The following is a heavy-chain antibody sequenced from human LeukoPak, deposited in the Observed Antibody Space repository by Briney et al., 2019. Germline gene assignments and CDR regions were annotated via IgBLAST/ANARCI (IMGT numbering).Heavy chain of an antibody. CDR1: GGSISSGSYY. J-gene: IGHJ4*02. Sequence: PSETLSLTCTVSGGSISSGSYYWSWIRQPAGKGLEWIGRIYTSGSTNYNPSLKSRVTISVDTSKNQFSLKLSSVNAADTAVYYCASASHGGDYYFDYWSQGTLVTVSS. CDR3: ASASHGGDYYFDY. V-gene: IGHV4-61*02. D-gene: IGHD2-2*01. CDR2: IYTSGST.